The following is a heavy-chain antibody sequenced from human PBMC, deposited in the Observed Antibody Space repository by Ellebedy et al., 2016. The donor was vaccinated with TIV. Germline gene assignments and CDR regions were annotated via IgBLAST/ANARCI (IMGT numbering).Heavy chain of an antibody. CDR3: ARGARTDSLLWDPFDI. CDR2: VTPRGGNT. V-gene: IGHV1-46*01. D-gene: IGHD3-10*01. J-gene: IGHJ3*02. Sequence: AASVKVSCKASGYTFTTYYIHWVRHAPGQGLEWMGRVTPRGGNTISAQSFEGRLTMTRDTSTSVVYMELSSLTSDDTAVYYCARGARTDSLLWDPFDIWGQGTVVTVSS. CDR1: GYTFTTYY.